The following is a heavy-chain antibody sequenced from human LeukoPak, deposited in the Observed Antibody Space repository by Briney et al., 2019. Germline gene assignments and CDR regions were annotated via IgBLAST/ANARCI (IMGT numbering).Heavy chain of an antibody. Sequence: GGSLRLSCAASGFTFSSYAMSWVRQAPGKGLEWVSAISGSGGSTYYADSVRGRFTISRDNSKNTLYLQMNSLRAEDTAVYYCAKGGSYSSSSDYFDCWGQGTLVTVSS. V-gene: IGHV3-23*01. CDR1: GFTFSSYA. CDR3: AKGGSYSSSSDYFDC. J-gene: IGHJ4*02. CDR2: ISGSGGST. D-gene: IGHD6-6*01.